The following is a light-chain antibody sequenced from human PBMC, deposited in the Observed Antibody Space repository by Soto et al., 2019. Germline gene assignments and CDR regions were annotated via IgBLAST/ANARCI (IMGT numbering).Light chain of an antibody. CDR1: QSLSSN. Sequence: EIVMTQSPVTLSVSPGERATLSCRASQSLSSNLAWYQHKPGQAPRLLIYDASTRATGIPARFSASGSGTEFTLTISSLQSEDFAVYYCQQYNFWPRTFGQGTKVEIK. V-gene: IGKV3-15*01. J-gene: IGKJ1*01. CDR2: DAS. CDR3: QQYNFWPRT.